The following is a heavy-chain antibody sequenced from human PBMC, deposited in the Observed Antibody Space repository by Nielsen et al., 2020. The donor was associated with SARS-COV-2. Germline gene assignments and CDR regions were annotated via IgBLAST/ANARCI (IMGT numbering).Heavy chain of an antibody. CDR3: ARAPITMIVVVNAFDI. D-gene: IGHD3-22*01. V-gene: IGHV4-59*01. Sequence: GSLRLSCTVSGGSISSYYWSWIRQPPGKGLEWIGYIYYSGSTNYNPSLKSRVTISVDTSKNQFSLKLSPVTAADTAVYYCARAPITMIVVVNAFDIWGQGTMVTVSS. CDR1: GGSISSYY. J-gene: IGHJ3*02. CDR2: IYYSGST.